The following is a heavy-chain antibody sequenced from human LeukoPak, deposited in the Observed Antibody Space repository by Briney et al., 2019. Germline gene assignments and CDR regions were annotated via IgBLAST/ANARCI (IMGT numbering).Heavy chain of an antibody. CDR1: GFTFSNAW. J-gene: IGHJ4*02. V-gene: IGHV3-11*06. CDR2: IGIDSGNT. D-gene: IGHD5-24*01. Sequence: GGSLRLSCAASGFTFSNAWMSWVRQAPGKGLEWISYIGIDSGNTNYADSVKGRFTISGDKAKNSLYLQMNSLRVEDTAVYYCARDYKYAFDNWGQGTLVTVSS. CDR3: ARDYKYAFDN.